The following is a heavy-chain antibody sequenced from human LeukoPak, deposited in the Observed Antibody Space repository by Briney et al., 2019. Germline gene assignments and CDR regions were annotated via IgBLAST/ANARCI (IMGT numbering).Heavy chain of an antibody. CDR3: AREFESIAGSQLDY. D-gene: IGHD6-6*01. Sequence: PGGSLRLSCAASGFTFSSYAMHWVRQAPGKGLEWVAVISYDGSNKYYADSVKGRFTISRDNSKNTLYLQMNSLRAEDTAVYYCAREFESIAGSQLDYWGQGTLVTVSS. CDR1: GFTFSSYA. J-gene: IGHJ4*02. CDR2: ISYDGSNK. V-gene: IGHV3-30*04.